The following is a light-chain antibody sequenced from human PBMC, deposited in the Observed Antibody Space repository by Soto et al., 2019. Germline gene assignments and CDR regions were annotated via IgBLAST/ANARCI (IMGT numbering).Light chain of an antibody. Sequence: QSALTQPASVSGSPGQSITISCTGTSSDVGSHNFVSWYQQRPGKAPKLMIFEVTKRPSGVPDRFSGSKSGTSASLAISGLQSEDEADYYCASWDDSLNGRVFGGGTKVTVL. CDR2: EVT. CDR3: ASWDDSLNGRV. CDR1: SSDVGSHNF. J-gene: IGLJ3*02. V-gene: IGLV2-14*02.